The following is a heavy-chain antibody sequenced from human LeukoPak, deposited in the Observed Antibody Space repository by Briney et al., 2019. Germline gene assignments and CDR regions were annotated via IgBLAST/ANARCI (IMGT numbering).Heavy chain of an antibody. CDR2: IYHSGST. D-gene: IGHD5-24*01. V-gene: IGHV4-30-2*01. CDR1: GGSISSGGYS. Sequence: SQTLSLTCAVSGGSISSGGYSWSWIRQPPGKGLEWIGYIYHSGSTYYNPSLKSRVTISVDRSKNQLSLKLSSVTAADTAVYYCARGMATIRRYFDYWGQGTLVTVSS. CDR3: ARGMATIRRYFDY. J-gene: IGHJ4*02.